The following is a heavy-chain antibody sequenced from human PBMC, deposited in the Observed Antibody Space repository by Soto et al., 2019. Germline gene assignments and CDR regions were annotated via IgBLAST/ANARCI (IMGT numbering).Heavy chain of an antibody. CDR2: IYSGGAT. D-gene: IGHD1-1*01. CDR3: ARAGTYNWV. J-gene: IGHJ4*02. Sequence: EVQLVESGGGLVQPGGSLRLSCAASEFTVSNNYMRWVRQAPGKGLEWVSLIYSGGATYYADSVKGRFTISRDNSKNTLYLQMNSLRAEDTAVYYCARAGTYNWVGGQGILFTVSS. CDR1: EFTVSNNY. V-gene: IGHV3-66*01.